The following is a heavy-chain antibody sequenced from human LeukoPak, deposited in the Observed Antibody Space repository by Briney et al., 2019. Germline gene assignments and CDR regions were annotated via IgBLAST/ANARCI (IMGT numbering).Heavy chain of an antibody. CDR3: AKDLSSGWTWGAFDI. CDR1: GFTFSSYG. D-gene: IGHD6-19*01. CDR2: ISHDGSNK. Sequence: PGGSLRLSCAASGFTFSSYGIHWVRQAPGKGLEWVAVISHDGSNKYYADSVKGRFTISRDNSKNTLYLQMNSLRAEDTAVYYCAKDLSSGWTWGAFDIWGQGTMVTVSS. J-gene: IGHJ3*02. V-gene: IGHV3-30*18.